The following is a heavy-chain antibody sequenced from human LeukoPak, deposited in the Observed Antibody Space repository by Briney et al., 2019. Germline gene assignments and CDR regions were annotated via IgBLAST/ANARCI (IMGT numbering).Heavy chain of an antibody. V-gene: IGHV1-46*01. Sequence: ASLKVSCKASGFTFTRYYMHWVRQAPSQGLEWMGIINTSGGSGSTSCAQKFQGRVTMTRDTSTSTVYMELSSLRSEDTAVYFCARDKSGNDCFDPWGQGTLVTVSS. CDR3: ARDKSGNDCFDP. D-gene: IGHD5-12*01. CDR2: INTSGGSGST. J-gene: IGHJ5*02. CDR1: GFTFTRYY.